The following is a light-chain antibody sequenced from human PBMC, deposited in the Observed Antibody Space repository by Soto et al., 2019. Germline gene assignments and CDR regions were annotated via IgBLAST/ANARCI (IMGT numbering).Light chain of an antibody. CDR3: QQYGSSPLT. Sequence: EIVLTQSPGTLSLSPGERATLSCRASQSLSSNYLAWYQQKPGQAPRLLIYGASNRATGIPDRFSGSGSGTDFTLTINRLEPEDFAVYYCQQYGSSPLTFGQGTKVDIK. J-gene: IGKJ1*01. CDR1: QSLSSNY. V-gene: IGKV3-20*01. CDR2: GAS.